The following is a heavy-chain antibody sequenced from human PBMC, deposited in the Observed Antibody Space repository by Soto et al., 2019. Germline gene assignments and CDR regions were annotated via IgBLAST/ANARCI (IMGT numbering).Heavy chain of an antibody. J-gene: IGHJ5*02. CDR1: GYTFTSYD. V-gene: IGHV1-8*01. D-gene: IGHD3-3*01. Sequence: QVQLVQSGAEVKKPGASEKVSCKASGYTFTSYDINWVRQATGQGLEWMGWMNPNSGNTGYAQKFQGRVTMTRNTSISTAYMELSSLRSEDTAVYYCASGGTFGVVKDDWFDPWGQGTLVTVSS. CDR2: MNPNSGNT. CDR3: ASGGTFGVVKDDWFDP.